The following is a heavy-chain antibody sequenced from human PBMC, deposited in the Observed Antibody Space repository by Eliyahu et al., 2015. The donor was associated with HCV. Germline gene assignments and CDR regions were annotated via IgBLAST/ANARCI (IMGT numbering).Heavy chain of an antibody. J-gene: IGHJ6*02. CDR1: GYSFTAYX. D-gene: IGHD6-6*01. V-gene: IGHV5-51*03. CDR2: SYPGXSXT. Sequence: EVQLVQSGAEVKKPGESLKISCKASGYSFTAYXIGWXXQRPGKGLEXXGXSYPGXSXTXYSPSFQGQVTISADKSISTAYLQWSSLKASDTAIYYCARSVTVAARPGVHYFYGMDVWGQGTTVTVSS. CDR3: ARSVTVAARPGVHYFYGMDV.